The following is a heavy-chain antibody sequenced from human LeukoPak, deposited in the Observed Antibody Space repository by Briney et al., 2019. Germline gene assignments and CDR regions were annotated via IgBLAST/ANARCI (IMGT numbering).Heavy chain of an antibody. CDR1: GGSISSGGYY. CDR2: IYYSGST. J-gene: IGHJ5*02. CDR3: ARVGESTNNNWFDP. Sequence: PSQTLSLTCTVSGGSISSGGYYWSWIRQHPGKGLEWIGYIYYSGSTYYNPSLKSRVAISVDTSKNQFSLKLSSVTAADTAVYYCARVGESTNNNWFDPCGQGTLVTVSS. D-gene: IGHD3-16*01. V-gene: IGHV4-31*03.